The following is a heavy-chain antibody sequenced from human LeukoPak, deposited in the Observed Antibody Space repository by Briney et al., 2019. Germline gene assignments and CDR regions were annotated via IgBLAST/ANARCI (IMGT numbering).Heavy chain of an antibody. J-gene: IGHJ4*02. CDR1: GGSISSSSYY. V-gene: IGHV4-39*07. Sequence: SETLSLTCTVSGGSISSSSYYWGWIRQPPGKGLEWIGSIYYSGSTYYNPSLKSRVTISVDTSKNQFSLKLSSVTAADTAVYYCARGRAELLWFGGIDYWGQGTLVTVSS. CDR3: ARGRAELLWFGGIDY. CDR2: IYYSGST. D-gene: IGHD3-10*01.